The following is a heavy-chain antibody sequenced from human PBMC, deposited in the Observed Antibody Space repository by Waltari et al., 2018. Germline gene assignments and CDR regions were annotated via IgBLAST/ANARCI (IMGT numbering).Heavy chain of an antibody. CDR3: ATGPGATPLFSY. CDR1: GYPPTEFS. D-gene: IGHD1-26*01. V-gene: IGHV1-24*01. Sequence: QDHLVQSGPEVKRPGASVKVSCKRSGYPPTEFSIPWVRQAPGRGLEWVGGVNPGNGKTIYAHSLQGRVTMTEDTSTDTAYLELRGLKSDDTAVFYCATGPGATPLFSYWGQGTLVTVAS. J-gene: IGHJ4*02. CDR2: VNPGNGKT.